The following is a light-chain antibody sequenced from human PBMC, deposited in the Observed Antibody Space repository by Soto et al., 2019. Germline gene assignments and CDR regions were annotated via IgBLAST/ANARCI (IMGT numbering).Light chain of an antibody. CDR1: SSDVGSYNL. CDR2: EGS. CDR3: CSYAVISTFDVV. V-gene: IGLV2-23*01. J-gene: IGLJ2*01. Sequence: QSDLTQPASVSGSPGQSITISCTGTSSDVGSYNLVSWYQQHPGKAPKLMIYEGSKRPSGVSNRFSGSKSGNTASLTISGLQAEVEADYYCCSYAVISTFDVVFGGGTQQTVL.